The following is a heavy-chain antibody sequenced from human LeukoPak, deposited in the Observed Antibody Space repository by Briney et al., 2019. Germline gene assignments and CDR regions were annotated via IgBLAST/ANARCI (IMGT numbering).Heavy chain of an antibody. CDR2: IRPMNSDV. CDR3: ASRPFETTVVPWDFY. Sequence: GESLKISCKGSGYNFNTYSVAWVRQLPGMGLEWMGLIRPMNSDVRYSPSFQGQVTISADRSINTAYLQWSSLTASDTAMYYCASRPFETTVVPWDFYWGQGTQVTVSS. CDR1: GYNFNTYS. D-gene: IGHD4-23*01. V-gene: IGHV5-51*01. J-gene: IGHJ4*02.